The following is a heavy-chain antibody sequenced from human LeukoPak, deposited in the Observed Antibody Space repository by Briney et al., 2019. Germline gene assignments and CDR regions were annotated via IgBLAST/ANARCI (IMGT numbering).Heavy chain of an antibody. D-gene: IGHD3-22*01. Sequence: GGSLRLSCAASGFTFNTYTMNWVRQASGKGLEWVSYISGSSGIIDYADSVRGRFTISRDNAKNSLYLQMNSLRAEDTAVYYCARGSIYYESSGQVPFDYWGQGTLVTVSS. J-gene: IGHJ4*02. V-gene: IGHV3-48*01. CDR2: ISGSSGII. CDR3: ARGSIYYESSGQVPFDY. CDR1: GFTFNTYT.